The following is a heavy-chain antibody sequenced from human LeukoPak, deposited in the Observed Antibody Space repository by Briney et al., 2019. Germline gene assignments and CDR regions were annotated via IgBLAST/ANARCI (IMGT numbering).Heavy chain of an antibody. CDR1: GGSISSSSYY. CDR2: IYYSGST. J-gene: IGHJ6*02. D-gene: IGHD6-6*01. V-gene: IGHV4-39*01. Sequence: SETRSLTCSVSGGSISSSSYYWGWIRQPPGKGLEWIGSIYYSGSTDYNPSLKSRVTISVDTSKNQFSLKLSSVTAADTAVYFCAKYSSSSGGTLDVWGQGTTVTVSS. CDR3: AKYSSSSGGTLDV.